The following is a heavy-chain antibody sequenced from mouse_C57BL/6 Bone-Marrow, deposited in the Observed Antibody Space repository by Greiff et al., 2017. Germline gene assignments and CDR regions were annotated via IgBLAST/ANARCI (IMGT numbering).Heavy chain of an antibody. CDR2: FHPYNDDP. V-gene: IGHV1-47*01. J-gene: IGHJ2*01. CDR1: GYPFTTYP. Sequence: VQRVASGAELVKPGASVKMSCKASGYPFTTYPLEWMKQNHGKSLEGIGNFHPYNDDPKYNEKFTGKATFTVAKSSSPVYLELSRLTSDDSAVYYCARGGNYGGYYCDYSGQGTTLTVSS. D-gene: IGHD2-1*01. CDR3: ARGGNYGGYYCDY.